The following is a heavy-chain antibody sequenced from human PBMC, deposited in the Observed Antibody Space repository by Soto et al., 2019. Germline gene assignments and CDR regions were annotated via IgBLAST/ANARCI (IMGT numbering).Heavy chain of an antibody. CDR2: MNPNSGNT. V-gene: IGHV1-8*01. Sequence: ASVKVSCKASGYTFTSYDINWVRQATGQGLEWMGWMNPNSGNTGYAQKFQGRVTMTRNTSISTAYMELSSLRSEDTAVYYCARVVGPAGLASSYGSGRRLPDYWGQGTLVTVSS. CDR1: GYTFTSYD. CDR3: ARVVGPAGLASSYGSGRRLPDY. J-gene: IGHJ4*02. D-gene: IGHD3-10*01.